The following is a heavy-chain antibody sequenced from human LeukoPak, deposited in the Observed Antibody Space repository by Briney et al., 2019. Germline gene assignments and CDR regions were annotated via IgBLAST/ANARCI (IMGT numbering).Heavy chain of an antibody. J-gene: IGHJ3*02. CDR3: ARETPSITMIVVAPWAFDI. CDR1: GFTFSSYE. CDR2: ISSSGSTI. Sequence: GGSLRLSCAASGFTFSSYEMNWVRQAPGKGLEWVSYISSSGSTIYYADSVKGRFTISRDNAKNSLYLQMNSLRVEDTAVYYCARETPSITMIVVAPWAFDIWGQGTMVTVSS. V-gene: IGHV3-48*03. D-gene: IGHD3-22*01.